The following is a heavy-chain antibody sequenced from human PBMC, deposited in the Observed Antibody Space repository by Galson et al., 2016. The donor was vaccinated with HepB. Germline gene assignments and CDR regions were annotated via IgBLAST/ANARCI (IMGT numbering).Heavy chain of an antibody. CDR1: GFTFSSYA. CDR2: ISSTGSTI. V-gene: IGHV3-48*03. Sequence: SLRLSCAASGFTFSSYAMSWVRQAPGKRLEWVSYISSTGSTIYYADSVKGRFTISRDNAKNSLYLQMNSLGVEDTALYYCAREGSSTNWYSPGHADYWGQGTLVTVSS. CDR3: AREGSSTNWYSPGHADY. J-gene: IGHJ4*02. D-gene: IGHD2-2*02.